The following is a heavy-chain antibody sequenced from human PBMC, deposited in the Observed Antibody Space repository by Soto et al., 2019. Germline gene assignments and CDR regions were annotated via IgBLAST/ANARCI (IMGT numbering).Heavy chain of an antibody. V-gene: IGHV4-31*03. CDR3: ARANDEYYYYGMDV. CDR2: IYYSGST. D-gene: IGHD1-1*01. J-gene: IGHJ6*02. Sequence: SETLSLTCTVSGGSISSGGYYWSWIRQHPGKGLEWIGYIYYSGSTYYNPSLKSRVTISVDTSKNQFSLKLSSVTAADTAVYYCARANDEYYYYGMDVWGQGTTVTVSS. CDR1: GGSISSGGYY.